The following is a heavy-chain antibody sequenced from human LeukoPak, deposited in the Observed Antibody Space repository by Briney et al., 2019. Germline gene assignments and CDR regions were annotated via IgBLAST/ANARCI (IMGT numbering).Heavy chain of an antibody. J-gene: IGHJ4*02. CDR3: ARDLTVTKDDFGSWVDY. CDR2: ISAYNGNT. D-gene: IGHD4-11*01. Sequence: ASVKVSCKASGYTFTSYGISWVRQAPGQGLEWMGWISAYNGNTNYAQKLQGRVTMTTDSSTSTAYMELRSLRSDDTAVYYCARDLTVTKDDFGSWVDYWGQGTLVTVSS. V-gene: IGHV1-18*01. CDR1: GYTFTSYG.